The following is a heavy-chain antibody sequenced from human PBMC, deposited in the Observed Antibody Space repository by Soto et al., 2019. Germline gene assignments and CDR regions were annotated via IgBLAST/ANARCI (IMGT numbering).Heavy chain of an antibody. Sequence: GGSLRLSCAASGFTFSSYAMSWVRQAPGKGLEWVSAISGSGGSTYYADSVKGRFTISRDNSKNTLYLQMNSLRAEDTAVYYCAKRILFGEKGPNYMDVWGKGTTVTVSS. V-gene: IGHV3-23*01. CDR1: GFTFSSYA. CDR2: ISGSGGST. J-gene: IGHJ6*03. CDR3: AKRILFGEKGPNYMDV. D-gene: IGHD3-10*02.